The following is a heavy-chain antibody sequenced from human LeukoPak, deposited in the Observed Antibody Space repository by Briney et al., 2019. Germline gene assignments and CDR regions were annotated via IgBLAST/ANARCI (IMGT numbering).Heavy chain of an antibody. Sequence: GGSLRLSCAASGFTFSSYAMSWVRQAPGKGLEWVSAISGSGGSTYYADSVKGRFTISRDNSKNTLYLQMNSLRAEDPAVYYCAKEGVTNVAGYYYYGMDVWGQGTTVTVSS. J-gene: IGHJ6*02. CDR2: ISGSGGST. CDR1: GFTFSSYA. D-gene: IGHD3-3*01. CDR3: AKEGVTNVAGYYYYGMDV. V-gene: IGHV3-23*01.